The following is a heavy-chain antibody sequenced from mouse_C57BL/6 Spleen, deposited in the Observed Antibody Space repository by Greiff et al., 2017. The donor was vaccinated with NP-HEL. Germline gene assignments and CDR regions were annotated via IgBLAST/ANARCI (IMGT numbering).Heavy chain of an antibody. CDR3: ARSGYYGSSYPAWFAY. CDR1: GYTFTSYW. Sequence: VQLQQPGAELVKPGASVKLSCKASGYTFTSYWMHWVKQRPGRGLEWIGRIDPNSGGTKYNEKFKSKATLTVDKPSSTAYMQLSRLTSEDSAVYYCARSGYYGSSYPAWFAYWGQGTLVTVSA. V-gene: IGHV1-72*01. D-gene: IGHD1-1*01. J-gene: IGHJ3*01. CDR2: IDPNSGGT.